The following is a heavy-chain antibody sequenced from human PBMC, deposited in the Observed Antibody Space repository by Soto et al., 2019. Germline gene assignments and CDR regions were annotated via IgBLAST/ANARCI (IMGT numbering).Heavy chain of an antibody. Sequence: QVQLVQSGAEVKKPGASVKVSCKASGYTFTTYGISWVRQAPGQGLEWMGWISTYNGNTYYTQKLQGRVTMTTDTSTNTAYMELTSLKSDDTAVYYCAREYCANGVCYLPDYWAQGTLVTVSS. J-gene: IGHJ4*02. CDR3: AREYCANGVCYLPDY. CDR1: GYTFTTYG. D-gene: IGHD2-8*01. V-gene: IGHV1-18*01. CDR2: ISTYNGNT.